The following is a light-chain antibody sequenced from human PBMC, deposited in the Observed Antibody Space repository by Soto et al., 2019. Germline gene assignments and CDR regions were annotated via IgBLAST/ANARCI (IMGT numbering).Light chain of an antibody. J-gene: IGKJ1*01. CDR3: QHYNSYSRT. CDR1: QSVSSN. CDR2: GAS. V-gene: IGKV3-15*01. Sequence: EIVMTQSPATLSVSPGERATLSCRASQSVSSNLAWYQQKPGQAPRLLIYGASTRATGIPARFSGSGSGTEFTLTINSLQPHDFATYYCQHYNSYSRTFGQGTKVEVK.